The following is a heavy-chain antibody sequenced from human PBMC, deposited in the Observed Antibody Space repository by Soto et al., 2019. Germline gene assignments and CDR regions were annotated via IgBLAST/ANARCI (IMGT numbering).Heavy chain of an antibody. CDR2: SSPYNGNT. D-gene: IGHD2-15*01. CDR3: ARDTGSHQDY. V-gene: IGHV1-18*01. Sequence: QVQLVQSGAEVKKPGASVKVSCKASRYTFTNFGISWVRQAPGQGLAWMGWSSPYNGNTNYAQKLQGRVTMTTDTSTSTAYMELRSLRSDDTAVYYCARDTGSHQDYWGQGTLVTVSS. CDR1: RYTFTNFG. J-gene: IGHJ4*02.